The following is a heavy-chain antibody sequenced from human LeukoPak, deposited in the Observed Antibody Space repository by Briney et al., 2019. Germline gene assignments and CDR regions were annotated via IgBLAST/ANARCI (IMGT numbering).Heavy chain of an antibody. CDR3: ARVYSGSSPDAFDI. J-gene: IGHJ3*02. D-gene: IGHD1-26*01. V-gene: IGHV4-34*01. Sequence: SETLSLTCAVYGGSFSGYYWSWIRQPPGKGLEWIGEINHSGSTNYNPSLKSRVAISVDTSKNQFSLKLSSVTAADTAVYYCARVYSGSSPDAFDIWGQGTMVTVSS. CDR2: INHSGST. CDR1: GGSFSGYY.